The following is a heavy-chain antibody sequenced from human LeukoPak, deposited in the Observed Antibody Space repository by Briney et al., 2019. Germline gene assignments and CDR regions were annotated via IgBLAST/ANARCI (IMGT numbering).Heavy chain of an antibody. Sequence: GGSLRRSCAASGFTVSSTYMSWVREAPGKGLEWVSVLYSGGTTYYADSVKGRFTISRDNSKNTLYLQMNSLRAEDTAVYYCARDSNYDYWGQGTLVTVSS. J-gene: IGHJ4*02. CDR1: GFTVSSTY. CDR3: ARDSNYDY. D-gene: IGHD6-13*01. CDR2: LYSGGTT. V-gene: IGHV3-66*02.